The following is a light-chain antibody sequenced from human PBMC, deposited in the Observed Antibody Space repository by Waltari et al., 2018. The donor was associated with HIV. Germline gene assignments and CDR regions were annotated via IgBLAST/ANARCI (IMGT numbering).Light chain of an antibody. Sequence: QSVLTQPPSVSAAPRQRLTISCPGSSSYIGAGYAVPGYQQLPGPAPKLLIFGADIRPSGVPDRFSGSKSGRSASLAISGLQSDDEADYFCQSYDTDLKSGVFGGGTKVTVL. J-gene: IGLJ3*02. CDR1: SSYIGAGYA. CDR2: GAD. CDR3: QSYDTDLKSGV. V-gene: IGLV1-40*01.